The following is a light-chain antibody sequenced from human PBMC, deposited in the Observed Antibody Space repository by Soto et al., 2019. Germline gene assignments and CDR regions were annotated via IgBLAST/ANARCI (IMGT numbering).Light chain of an antibody. CDR2: DVS. J-gene: IGLJ1*01. CDR1: SSDVGGYNY. CDR3: CSYAGSYTHYV. Sequence: QSALTQPRSVSGSPGQSITISCTGTSSDVGGYNYVSWYRQHPGKAPKLMIYDVSKRPSGVPDRFSGSKSGYTASLTISGLQAEDEADYYCCSYAGSYTHYVFGTGTKVTVL. V-gene: IGLV2-11*01.